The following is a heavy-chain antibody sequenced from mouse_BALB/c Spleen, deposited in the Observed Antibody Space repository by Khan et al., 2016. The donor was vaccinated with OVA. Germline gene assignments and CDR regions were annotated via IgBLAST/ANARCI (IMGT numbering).Heavy chain of an antibody. V-gene: IGHV1S81*02. CDR3: TRAGWAAFAY. J-gene: IGHJ3*01. CDR1: GYTFTSYY. CDR2: INPSDGGT. Sequence: VQLQQPGAELVKPGASVKLSCKASGYTFTSYYMYWVKQWPGQGLEWIGGINPSDGGTNFNEKFKSKATLTVDKSSNTAYMQLSRLTSEDSAIYYCTRAGWAAFAYWGQGTLVTVSA. D-gene: IGHD1-1*02.